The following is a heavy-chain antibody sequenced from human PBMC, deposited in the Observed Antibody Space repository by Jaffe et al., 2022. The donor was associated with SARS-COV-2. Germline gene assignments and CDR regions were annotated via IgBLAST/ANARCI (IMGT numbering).Heavy chain of an antibody. CDR3: ARVNRMVRGVPKGGFDY. CDR2: ISSSSSYT. Sequence: QVQLVESGGGLVKPGGSLRLSCAASGFTFSDYYMSWIRQAPGKGLEWVSYISSSSSYTNYADSVKGRFTISRDNAKNSLYLQMNSLRAEDTAVYYCARVNRMVRGVPKGGFDYWGQGTLVTVSS. V-gene: IGHV3-11*06. D-gene: IGHD3-10*01. CDR1: GFTFSDYY. J-gene: IGHJ4*02.